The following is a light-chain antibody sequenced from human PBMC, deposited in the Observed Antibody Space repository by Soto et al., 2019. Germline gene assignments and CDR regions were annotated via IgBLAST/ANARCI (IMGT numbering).Light chain of an antibody. CDR3: QSSDSSGRYPYV. V-gene: IGLV3-25*02. Sequence: SYELTQPPSVSVSPGQTARITCSGDALPKQYAYWYQQKPDQAPVVVIYKDNGRPSGIPERFSGSSSGTTVTLTISGVQAEDEAYYYCQSSDSSGRYPYVFGTGTRSPS. CDR1: ALPKQY. CDR2: KDN. J-gene: IGLJ1*01.